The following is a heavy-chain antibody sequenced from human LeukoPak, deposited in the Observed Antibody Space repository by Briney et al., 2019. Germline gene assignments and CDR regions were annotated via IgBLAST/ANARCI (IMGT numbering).Heavy chain of an antibody. CDR1: GFIFSSYN. V-gene: IGHV3-21*01. D-gene: IGHD3-22*01. CDR2: ISTSSSYI. J-gene: IGHJ4*02. CDR3: ARVLGYYYDSRGHDY. Sequence: GLSLRLSCAASGFIFSSYNMNWVRQAPGKGLEWVSAISTSSSYIYYADAVKGGFTISRDNAKNSLHVQMNSLRGEDTAVYYCARVLGYYYDSRGHDYWGQGTLVTVSS.